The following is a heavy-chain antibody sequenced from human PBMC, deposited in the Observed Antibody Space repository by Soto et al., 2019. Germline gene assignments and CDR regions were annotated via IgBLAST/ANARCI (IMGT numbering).Heavy chain of an antibody. J-gene: IGHJ6*02. CDR3: AHSTAMAPPYYYYYGMDV. CDR2: IYWDDDK. V-gene: IGHV2-5*02. Sequence: QITLKESGPTLVKPTQTLTLTCTFSGFSLSTSGVGVGWIRQPPGKALEWLAFIYWDDDKRYSPSLKSRLTITKDTSKNQVVLTMTNMHPVDTATYYCAHSTAMAPPYYYYYGMDVWGQGTTVTVSS. CDR1: GFSLSTSGVG. D-gene: IGHD5-18*01.